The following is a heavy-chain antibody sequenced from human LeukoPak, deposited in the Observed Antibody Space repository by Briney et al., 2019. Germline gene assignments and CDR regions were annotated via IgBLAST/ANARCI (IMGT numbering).Heavy chain of an antibody. Sequence: GGSLRLSCAASGFTFISYLMNWGRQAPGKGLEWVANINQDGSKKNYVDSVKGRFTISRDNAKNSLYLQMNSLRAEDTAVYYCEGACSWGQGALVTVSS. CDR1: GFTFISYL. J-gene: IGHJ5*02. CDR3: EGACS. V-gene: IGHV3-7*01. CDR2: INQDGSKK. D-gene: IGHD2-21*02.